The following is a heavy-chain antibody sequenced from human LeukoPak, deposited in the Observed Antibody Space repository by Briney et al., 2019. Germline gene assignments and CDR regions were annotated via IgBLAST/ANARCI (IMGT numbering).Heavy chain of an antibody. Sequence: SETLSLTCTVSGGSISSGDYYWSWIRQPPGKGLEWIGYIYYSGSTYYNPSLKSRVTISVDTSKIQFSLKLSSVTAADTAVYYCARDGALCRGGDCYDYWGQGTLVTVSS. CDR2: IYYSGST. D-gene: IGHD2-15*01. J-gene: IGHJ4*02. CDR3: ARDGALCRGGDCYDY. V-gene: IGHV4-30-4*01. CDR1: GGSISSGDYY.